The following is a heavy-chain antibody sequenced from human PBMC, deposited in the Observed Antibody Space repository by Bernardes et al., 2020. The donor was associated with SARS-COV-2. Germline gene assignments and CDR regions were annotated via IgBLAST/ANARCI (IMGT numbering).Heavy chain of an antibody. Sequence: VGSLRLSCVGSGFFFSGDAINWIRQAPGKGLEWVSLIDKIVEDTYYADSVKGRFTISRDNSRNTVYLHMNNLRVEDTALYYCARGTHSEYWGQGTQVTVSP. CDR2: IDKIVEDT. CDR1: GFFFSGDA. CDR3: ARGTHSEY. V-gene: IGHV3-23*01. J-gene: IGHJ4*02. D-gene: IGHD6-6*01.